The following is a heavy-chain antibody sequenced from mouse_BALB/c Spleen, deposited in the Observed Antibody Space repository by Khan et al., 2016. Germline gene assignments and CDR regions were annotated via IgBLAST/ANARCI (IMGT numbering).Heavy chain of an antibody. J-gene: IGHJ4*01. CDR2: INSNTGEP. Sequence: QIQLVQSGPELKKPGETVKISCKASGYTFTNYGMNWVKQAPGKGLKWMGWINSNTGEPTYAEEFKGRFAFSLETSASTAYLQINNLKNEDTATYFSARTGDYPYYAMDYGGQRTSVTVSS. CDR1: GYTFTNYG. V-gene: IGHV9-3*02. D-gene: IGHD2-13*01. CDR3: ARTGDYPYYAMDY.